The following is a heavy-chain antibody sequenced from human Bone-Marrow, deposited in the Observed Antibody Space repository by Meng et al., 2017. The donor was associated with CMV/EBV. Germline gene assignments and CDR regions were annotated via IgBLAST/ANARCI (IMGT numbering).Heavy chain of an antibody. V-gene: IGHV4-61*01. CDR1: GGSVSSGSYY. Sequence: SETLSLTGTVSGGSVSSGSYYWSWIRQPPGKGLEWIGYIYYSGSTNYNPSLKSRVTISVDTSKNQFSLKLSSVTAADTAVYYCAGGYYPYYGMDVWGQGTTVTVSS. J-gene: IGHJ6*02. CDR3: AGGYYPYYGMDV. CDR2: IYYSGST. D-gene: IGHD3-22*01.